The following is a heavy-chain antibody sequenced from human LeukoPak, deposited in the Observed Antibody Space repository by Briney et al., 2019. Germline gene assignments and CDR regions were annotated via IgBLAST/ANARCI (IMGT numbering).Heavy chain of an antibody. D-gene: IGHD4-11*01. V-gene: IGHV3-11*04. CDR1: GFTFSDYY. CDR3: ARASDPYDYSNYYFDY. Sequence: GGSLRLSCAASGFTFSDYYMSWIRQAPGKGLEWVAYISSSGSTIYYADSVKGRFTISRDNAKNALYLQMNSLRAEDTAVYYCARASDPYDYSNYYFDYWGQGTLVTVSS. CDR2: ISSSGSTI. J-gene: IGHJ4*02.